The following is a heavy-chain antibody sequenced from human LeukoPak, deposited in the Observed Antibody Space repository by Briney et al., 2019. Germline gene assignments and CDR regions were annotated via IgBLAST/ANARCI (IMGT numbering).Heavy chain of an antibody. CDR2: ISYDGSNK. Sequence: PGGSLRPSCAASGFTFSSYAMHWVRQAPGKGLEWVAVISYDGSNKYYADSVKGRFTISRDNSKNTLYLQMNSLRAEDTAVYYCARDFRVGATNHDYWGQGTLVTVSS. CDR3: ARDFRVGATNHDY. CDR1: GFTFSSYA. J-gene: IGHJ4*02. V-gene: IGHV3-30-3*01. D-gene: IGHD1-26*01.